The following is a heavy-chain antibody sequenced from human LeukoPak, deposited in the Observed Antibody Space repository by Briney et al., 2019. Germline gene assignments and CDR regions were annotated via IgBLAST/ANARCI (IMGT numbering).Heavy chain of an antibody. CDR1: GFDFSFYW. V-gene: IGHV3-7*01. CDR3: ARDARYYDILTGTHDAFDI. CDR2: IRRDGGVK. D-gene: IGHD3-9*01. Sequence: GGSLRLSCAASGFDFSFYWMTWVRQAPGKGLEWVANIRRDGGVKNYMDSVKGRFTISRDNAKNSLYLQMNSLRAEDTAVYYCARDARYYDILTGTHDAFDIWGQGTMVTVSS. J-gene: IGHJ3*02.